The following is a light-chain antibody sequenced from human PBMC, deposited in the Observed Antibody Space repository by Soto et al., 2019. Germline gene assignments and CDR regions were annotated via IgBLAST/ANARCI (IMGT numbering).Light chain of an antibody. CDR2: GVS. CDR1: QSVSSN. Sequence: EILMTQSPATLSVSTGERATLSCRASQSVSSNLAWYQQKPGQAPRLLIYGVSTRATDIPARFSGSGSGTEFTLTISSLQSEDFAVYYCQQYNNWPPTWTFGQGTNV. J-gene: IGKJ1*01. CDR3: QQYNNWPPTWT. V-gene: IGKV3-15*01.